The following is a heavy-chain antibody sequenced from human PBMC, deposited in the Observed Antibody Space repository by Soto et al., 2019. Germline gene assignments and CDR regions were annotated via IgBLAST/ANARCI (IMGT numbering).Heavy chain of an antibody. Sequence: TCAACGDRVWICVGCVSLSKPPGKGLEWIGEIYHSGSTNYNPSLKSRVTISVDKSKNQFSLKLSSVTAADTAVYYSARVSGSYYYGMDVWGQGTTVTVSS. CDR1: GDRVWICVG. CDR3: ARVSGSYYYGMDV. V-gene: IGHV4-4*02. D-gene: IGHD1-26*01. J-gene: IGHJ6*02. CDR2: IYHSGST.